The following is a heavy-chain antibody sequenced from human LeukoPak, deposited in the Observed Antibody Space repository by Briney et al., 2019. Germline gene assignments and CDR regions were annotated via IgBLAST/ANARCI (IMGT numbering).Heavy chain of an antibody. Sequence: GGSLRLSCAASGFTFSSYSMNWVRQAPGKGLEWVSYIGSSSGAIYYADSVTGRFTISRDNAKDSVYLQMNSLRAEDMALYYCAKGTDYDFWSGYLDWGQGTVVTVSS. D-gene: IGHD3-3*01. CDR1: GFTFSSYS. CDR3: AKGTDYDFWSGYLD. J-gene: IGHJ4*02. CDR2: IGSSSGAI. V-gene: IGHV3-48*04.